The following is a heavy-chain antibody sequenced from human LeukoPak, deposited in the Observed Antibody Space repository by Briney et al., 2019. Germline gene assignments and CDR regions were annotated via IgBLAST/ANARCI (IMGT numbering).Heavy chain of an antibody. CDR3: ARLYGDYDYFDY. D-gene: IGHD4-17*01. V-gene: IGHV4-59*08. J-gene: IGHJ4*02. CDR1: VGSISSYY. Sequence: SETLSLTCTVPVGSISSYYWNWIPQPPGRGLEWIGYIYYSGSTNYNPSLKSRVTISVDTSKNQYSLKLSSVTAADTAVYYCARLYGDYDYFDYWGQGTLVTVSS. CDR2: IYYSGST.